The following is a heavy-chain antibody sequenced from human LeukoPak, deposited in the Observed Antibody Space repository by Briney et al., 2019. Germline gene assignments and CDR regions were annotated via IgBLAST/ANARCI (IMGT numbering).Heavy chain of an antibody. D-gene: IGHD3-22*01. Sequence: PWETLSLTCTVSGGSISSDTYYWGWIRQPPGKGLEWIGGIYYSGITYYNPSLKSRVTISVDTSKNQFSLKLTSVTAADAAVYYCAATTIIVVVDYWGQGTLVTVSS. V-gene: IGHV4-39*01. CDR2: IYYSGIT. CDR3: AATTIIVVVDY. J-gene: IGHJ4*02. CDR1: GGSISSDTYY.